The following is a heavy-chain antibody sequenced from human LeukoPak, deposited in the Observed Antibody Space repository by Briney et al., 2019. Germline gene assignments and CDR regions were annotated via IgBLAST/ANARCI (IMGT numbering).Heavy chain of an antibody. J-gene: IGHJ4*02. CDR3: AGGRWLQGY. CDR1: GGSISSGGYY. V-gene: IGHV4-31*03. D-gene: IGHD5-24*01. CDR2: INIGGST. Sequence: PSETLSLTCTVSGGSISSGGYYWSWIRQHPGKGLEWIGYINIGGSTYYNPSLKSRLTISQDTSKNQFSLKLSSVTAADTAVYYCAGGRWLQGYWGQGTLVTVSS.